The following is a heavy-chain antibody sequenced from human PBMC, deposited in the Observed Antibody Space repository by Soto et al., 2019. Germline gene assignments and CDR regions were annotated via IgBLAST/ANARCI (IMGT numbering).Heavy chain of an antibody. CDR1: GFTFSSYG. V-gene: IGHV3-30*18. CDR3: AKGVAAAANVDY. CDR2: ISYDGSTK. D-gene: IGHD6-13*01. J-gene: IGHJ4*02. Sequence: QVQLVESGGGVVQPGRSLRLSCVASGFTFSSYGMHWVRQAPGKGLEWVAVISYDGSTKYCADSVKGRFTISRDNSKNTLYLQMNSLRAEDTAVFYCAKGVAAAANVDYWGQGTLVTVSS.